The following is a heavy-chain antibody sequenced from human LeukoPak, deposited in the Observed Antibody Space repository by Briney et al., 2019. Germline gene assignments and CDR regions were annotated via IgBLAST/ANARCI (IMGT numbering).Heavy chain of an antibody. CDR1: GFTFSSYA. J-gene: IGHJ4*02. CDR3: AKGLGLYYYDSSGYYQGGFDY. V-gene: IGHV3-23*01. Sequence: GGTLRLSCAASGFTFSSYAMSWVRQAPGKGLEWVSAISGSGGSTYYADSVKGRFTISRDNSKNTLYLQMNSLRAEDTAVYYCAKGLGLYYYDSSGYYQGGFDYWGQGTLVTVSS. CDR2: ISGSGGST. D-gene: IGHD3-22*01.